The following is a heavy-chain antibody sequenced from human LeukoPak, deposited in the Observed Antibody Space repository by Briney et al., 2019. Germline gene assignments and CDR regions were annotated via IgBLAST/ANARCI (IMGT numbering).Heavy chain of an antibody. J-gene: IGHJ4*02. CDR3: AREDYDYVWGSYRLDAPIN. D-gene: IGHD3-16*02. Sequence: SETLSLTCTVSGGSISSSSYYWGWIRQPPGKGLEWIGSIYHSGSTYYNPSLKSRVTISVDTSKNQSSLKLSSVTAADTAVYYCAREDYDYVWGSYRLDAPINWGQGTLVTVSS. CDR2: IYHSGST. V-gene: IGHV4-39*07. CDR1: GGSISSSSYY.